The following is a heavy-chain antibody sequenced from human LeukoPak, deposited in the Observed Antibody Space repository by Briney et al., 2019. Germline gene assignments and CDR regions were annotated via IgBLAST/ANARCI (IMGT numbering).Heavy chain of an antibody. Sequence: GGSLRLSCAASGFTFSNYWMAWLRQAPGKGLEWVANIKHDESEIYYVDSVRGRFTISRDNAKKSLHLQMYSLRADDTAVYYCASLPYGDLTFDYWGQGALVTVSS. CDR1: GFTFSNYW. CDR2: IKHDESEI. CDR3: ASLPYGDLTFDY. V-gene: IGHV3-7*02. J-gene: IGHJ4*02. D-gene: IGHD4-17*01.